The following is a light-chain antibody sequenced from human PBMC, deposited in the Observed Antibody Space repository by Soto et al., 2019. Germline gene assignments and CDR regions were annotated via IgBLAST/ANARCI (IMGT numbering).Light chain of an antibody. V-gene: IGKV3-15*01. CDR3: QQYNNWPPT. J-gene: IGKJ4*01. CDR1: QSVSTY. CDR2: GIY. Sequence: EVVLTQSPATLFLSPGGRATLSCRASQSVSTYLAWYQQKPDQAPRLLIYGIYTRATDITARFSGSGSGTEFTLTISSLQSEDFAVYYCQQYNNWPPTVGGGTQVEIK.